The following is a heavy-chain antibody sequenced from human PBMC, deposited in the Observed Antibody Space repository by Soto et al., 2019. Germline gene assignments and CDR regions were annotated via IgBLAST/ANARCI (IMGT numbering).Heavy chain of an antibody. J-gene: IGHJ6*02. D-gene: IGHD3-10*01. Sequence: SETLSLTCTVSGGSISSYYWSWIRQPPGRGLEWIGYIYYSGSTNYNPSLKSRVTISVDTSKNQFSLKLSSVTAADTAVYYCARDLGEPYYYGSGMAGYYYYGMDVWGQGTTVTVSS. CDR3: ARDLGEPYYYGSGMAGYYYYGMDV. CDR1: GGSISSYY. CDR2: IYYSGST. V-gene: IGHV4-59*01.